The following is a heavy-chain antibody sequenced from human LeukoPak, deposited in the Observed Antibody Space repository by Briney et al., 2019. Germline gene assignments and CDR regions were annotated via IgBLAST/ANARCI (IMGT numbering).Heavy chain of an antibody. CDR1: GFTFSDSA. CDR2: IRSKANSYAT. Sequence: GGSLRLSCAASGFTFSDSAMHWVRQASGKGLEWVGRIRSKANSYATAYAASVEGRFTISRDDSKNTAYLQMNSLKTEDTAVYYCTRQTFYSGNDWNLDYWGQGTLVTVSP. V-gene: IGHV3-73*01. J-gene: IGHJ4*02. D-gene: IGHD5-12*01. CDR3: TRQTFYSGNDWNLDY.